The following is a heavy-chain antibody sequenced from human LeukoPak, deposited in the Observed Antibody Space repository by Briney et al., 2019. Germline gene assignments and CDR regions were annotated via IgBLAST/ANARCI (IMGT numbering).Heavy chain of an antibody. D-gene: IGHD6-13*01. V-gene: IGHV4-59*08. J-gene: IGHJ4*02. CDR3: ARHGSSYSFDY. CDR2: IYYGGSA. Sequence: SETLSLSCTVSGGSVGSYYWSWIRQSPGKGLEWIGYIYYGGSANYNPSLESRATISIDRSKNQFPLKLSSLTAADTAVYYCARHGSSYSFDYWGQGTLVTVSS. CDR1: GGSVGSYY.